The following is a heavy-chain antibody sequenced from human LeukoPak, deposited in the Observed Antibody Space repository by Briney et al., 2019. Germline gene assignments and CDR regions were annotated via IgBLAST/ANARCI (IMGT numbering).Heavy chain of an antibody. D-gene: IGHD4-11*01. Sequence: PGGSLRLSCAASGFTFSSYRMNWVRQAPGKGLEWVSYISSSSSTIYYADSVKGRFTISRDNSKNTLYLQMNSLRAEDTAVYYCARGLQNYFDYWGQGTLVTVSS. J-gene: IGHJ4*02. V-gene: IGHV3-48*01. CDR2: ISSSSSTI. CDR1: GFTFSSYR. CDR3: ARGLQNYFDY.